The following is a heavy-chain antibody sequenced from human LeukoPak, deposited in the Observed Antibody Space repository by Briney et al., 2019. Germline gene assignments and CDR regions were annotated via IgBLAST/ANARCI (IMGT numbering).Heavy chain of an antibody. V-gene: IGHV3-23*01. D-gene: IGHD3-22*01. CDR1: GFTFNSYS. CDR3: AKSGYNYDSNAYPFIDY. CDR2: ISSGGGST. Sequence: PGGSLRLSCAASGFTFNSYSMNRFRQAPGKALEWVSGISSGGGSTHYADSVKGRFTISRDNSKNTLYLEMSSLRAEDTAVYYCAKSGYNYDSNAYPFIDYWGQGTLVTVSS. J-gene: IGHJ4*02.